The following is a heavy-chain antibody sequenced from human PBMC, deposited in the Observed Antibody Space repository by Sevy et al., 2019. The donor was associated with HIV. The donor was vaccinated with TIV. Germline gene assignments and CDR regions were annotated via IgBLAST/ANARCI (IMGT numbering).Heavy chain of an antibody. CDR1: GGTFSSYA. J-gene: IGHJ4*02. V-gene: IGHV1-69*13. D-gene: IGHD6-19*01. CDR3: GSYGSRSGWPRLFDY. Sequence: ASVKVSCKASGGTFSSYAISWVRQAPGQGLEWMGGIIPIFGTANYAQKFQGRVTITAAESTSTAYMELSSLRSEDTAVYYCGSYGSRSGWPRLFDYWGQGTLVTVSS. CDR2: IIPIFGTA.